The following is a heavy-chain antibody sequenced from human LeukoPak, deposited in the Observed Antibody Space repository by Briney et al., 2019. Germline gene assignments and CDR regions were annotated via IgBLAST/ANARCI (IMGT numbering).Heavy chain of an antibody. CDR2: ITWNSGGI. D-gene: IGHD2-15*01. CDR1: GFTFDDYT. Sequence: GRSLRLSCAASGFTFDDYTMHWVRQVPGKGLEWVSAITWNSGGIGYADSVRGRFTIARDNAKNSLYLQMNSLRAEDTAVYYCARDKSGVVKVIVATHLDYWGQGTLVTVSS. J-gene: IGHJ4*02. CDR3: ARDKSGVVKVIVATHLDY. V-gene: IGHV3-9*01.